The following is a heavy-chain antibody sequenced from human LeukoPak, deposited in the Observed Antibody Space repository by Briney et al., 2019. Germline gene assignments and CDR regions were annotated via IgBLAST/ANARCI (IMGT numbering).Heavy chain of an antibody. CDR1: GVSISSGGYY. CDR2: IYYSGST. D-gene: IGHD2-15*01. Sequence: PSETLSLTCTVSGVSISSGGYYWSWIRQHPGKGLEWIGYIYYSGSTYYNPSLKSRVAISVDTSKNQFSLKLSSVTAADTAVYYCARGYCSGGSCYAVERNWFDPWGQGTLVTVSS. J-gene: IGHJ5*02. V-gene: IGHV4-31*03. CDR3: ARGYCSGGSCYAVERNWFDP.